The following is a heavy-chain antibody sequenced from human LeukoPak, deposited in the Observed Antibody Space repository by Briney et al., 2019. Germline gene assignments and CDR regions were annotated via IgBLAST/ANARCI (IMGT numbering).Heavy chain of an antibody. CDR1: GYTFSGSA. J-gene: IGHJ4*02. CDR2: IRSKANSYAT. Sequence: GSLRLSCAASGYTFSGSAMHWVRQASGKGLEWVGRIRSKANSYATAYAASVKGRFTISRDDSKNTAYLQMNSLKTEDTAVYYCTSLYGSGSYYQDYWGQGTLVTVSS. D-gene: IGHD3-10*01. CDR3: TSLYGSGSYYQDY. V-gene: IGHV3-73*01.